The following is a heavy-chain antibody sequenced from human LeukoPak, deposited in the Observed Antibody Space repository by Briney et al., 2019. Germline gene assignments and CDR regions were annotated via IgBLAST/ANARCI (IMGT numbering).Heavy chain of an antibody. J-gene: IGHJ3*02. D-gene: IGHD1-7*01. CDR3: ARWGMWHTTELQDAFDI. CDR2: INPNSGGT. V-gene: IGHV1-2*02. Sequence: GASVKVSCKASGYTFTGYNMHWVRQAPGQGLEWMGWINPNSGGTNYAQKFQGRVTMTRDTSISTAYMELSRLRSDDTAVYYCARWGMWHTTELQDAFDIWGQGTMVTVSS. CDR1: GYTFTGYN.